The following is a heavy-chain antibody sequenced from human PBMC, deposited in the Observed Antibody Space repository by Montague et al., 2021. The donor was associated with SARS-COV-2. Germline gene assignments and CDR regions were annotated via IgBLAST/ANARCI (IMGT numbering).Heavy chain of an antibody. V-gene: IGHV6-1*01. J-gene: IGHJ6*02. D-gene: IGHD3-16*01. CDR2: TYYRSKWYN. CDR3: TSGREGDYNVMDV. CDR1: GDSVSRNSAT. Sequence: CAISGDSVSRNSATWNWVRQSPSRGLEWLGRTYYRSKWYNDYAXXXRGRVTINPDTSKNQFSLQLNSVTPEDTAIYYCTSGREGDYNVMDVWGQGTTATVSS.